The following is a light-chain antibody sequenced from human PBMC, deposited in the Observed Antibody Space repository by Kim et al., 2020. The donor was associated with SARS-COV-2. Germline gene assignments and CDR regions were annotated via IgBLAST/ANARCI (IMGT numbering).Light chain of an antibody. Sequence: VSPGTAARITCSGDALPKEYVYWYQQKPGQAPVLVIYKDSERPSGIPERFSGSSSGTTVTLTISGVQAEDEADYYCQSADSSGTWVFGGGTQLTVL. CDR1: ALPKEY. CDR2: KDS. CDR3: QSADSSGTWV. V-gene: IGLV3-25*03. J-gene: IGLJ3*02.